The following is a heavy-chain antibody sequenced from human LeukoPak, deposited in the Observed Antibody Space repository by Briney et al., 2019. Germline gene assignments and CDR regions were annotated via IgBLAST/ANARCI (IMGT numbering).Heavy chain of an antibody. CDR2: IYYSGST. V-gene: IGHV4-39*07. Sequence: SETLSLTCAVSGGSISSSSYYWGWIRQPPGKGLEWIGSIYYSGSTYYNPSLKSRVTISVDTSTNQFSLKLSSVTAADTAVYYCARVRVVPLAMHAFDIWGQGTMVTVSS. D-gene: IGHD2-2*01. CDR3: ARVRVVPLAMHAFDI. CDR1: GGSISSSSYY. J-gene: IGHJ3*02.